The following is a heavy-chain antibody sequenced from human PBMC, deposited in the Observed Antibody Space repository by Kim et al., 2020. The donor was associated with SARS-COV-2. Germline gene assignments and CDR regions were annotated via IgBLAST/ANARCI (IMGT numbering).Heavy chain of an antibody. J-gene: IGHJ2*01. CDR2: IRSKAYGGTT. V-gene: IGHV3-49*03. D-gene: IGHD5-18*01. Sequence: GGSLRLSCTASGFTFGDYAMSWFRQAPGKGLEWVGFIRSKAYGGTTEYAASVKGRFTISRDDSKSIAYLQMNSLKTEDTAVYYCTRAGPPPLGVDTAMGGDWYFDLWGRGTLVTVSS. CDR3: TRAGPPPLGVDTAMGGDWYFDL. CDR1: GFTFGDYA.